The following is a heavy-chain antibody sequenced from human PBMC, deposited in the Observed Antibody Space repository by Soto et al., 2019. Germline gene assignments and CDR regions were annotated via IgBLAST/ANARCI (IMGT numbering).Heavy chain of an antibody. CDR2: INPSGGST. Sequence: GASVKVSCKASGYTFTSYYMHWVRQAPGQGLEWMGIINPSGGSTSYAQKFQGRVTMTRDTSTSTVYMELSSVTAADTAVYYCARDRPGGTLENGPWGQGTLVTVSS. V-gene: IGHV1-46*01. J-gene: IGHJ5*02. CDR1: GYTFTSYY. CDR3: ARDRPGGTLENGP. D-gene: IGHD3-16*01.